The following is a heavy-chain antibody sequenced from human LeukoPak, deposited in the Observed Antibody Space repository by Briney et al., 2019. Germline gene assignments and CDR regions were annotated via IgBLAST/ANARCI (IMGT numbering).Heavy chain of an antibody. J-gene: IGHJ4*02. CDR1: GYTFTGYY. CDR3: ARGGVLRYFDWFPDFDY. V-gene: IGHV1-2*02. D-gene: IGHD3-9*01. Sequence: ASVKVSCKASGYTFTGYYMHWVRQAPGQGLEWMGWINPNSGGTNYAQKFQGRVTMTRDTSISTAYMELSRLRSDDTAVYYCARGGVLRYFDWFPDFDYWGQGPLVTVSS. CDR2: INPNSGGT.